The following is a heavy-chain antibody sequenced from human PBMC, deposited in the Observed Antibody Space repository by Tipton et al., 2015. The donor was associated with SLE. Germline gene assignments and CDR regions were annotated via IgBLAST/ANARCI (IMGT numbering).Heavy chain of an antibody. V-gene: IGHV3-30*14. CDR2: ISSDGSTK. CDR1: GFTFSTYT. J-gene: IGHJ3*01. CDR3: AAEFVDAGDG. D-gene: IGHD3-10*01. Sequence: SLRLSCAASGFTFSTYTMHWVRQAPGKGLEWVTIISSDGSTKYYADSVKGQFTISRDNSKNTLYLQSNSLRTDNTAVYYCAAEFVDAGDGWGHTAMAAVSS.